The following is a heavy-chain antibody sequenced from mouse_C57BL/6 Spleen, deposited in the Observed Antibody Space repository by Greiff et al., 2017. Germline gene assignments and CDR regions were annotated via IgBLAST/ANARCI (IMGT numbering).Heavy chain of an antibody. D-gene: IGHD1-1*01. CDR1: GFTFSSYA. J-gene: IGHJ1*03. CDR3: ARDTTVVAEYFDV. CDR2: ISDGGSYT. V-gene: IGHV5-4*01. Sequence: EVHLVESGGGLVKPGGSLKLSCAASGFTFSSYAMSWVRQTPEKRLEWVATISDGGSYTYYPDNVKGRFTISRDNAKNNLYLQMSHLKSEDTAMYYCARDTTVVAEYFDVWGTGTTVTVSS.